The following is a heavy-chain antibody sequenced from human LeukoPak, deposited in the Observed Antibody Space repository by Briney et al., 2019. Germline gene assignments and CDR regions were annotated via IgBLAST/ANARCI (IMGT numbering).Heavy chain of an antibody. Sequence: HPGGSLRLSCAASGFIVNTNYMTWVRQAPGRGLEWVSFIYGDGNTYYTDSVKGRFTISRDISKNAVYLQMNSLRAEDTAVYYCARDSYGDANFDSWGQGTLVTVSS. CDR1: GFIVNTNY. V-gene: IGHV3-53*01. CDR2: IYGDGNT. CDR3: ARDSYGDANFDS. J-gene: IGHJ4*02. D-gene: IGHD4-17*01.